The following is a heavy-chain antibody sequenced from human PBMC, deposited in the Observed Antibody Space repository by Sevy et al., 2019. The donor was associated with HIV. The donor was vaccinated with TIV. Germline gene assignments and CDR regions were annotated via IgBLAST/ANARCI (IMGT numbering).Heavy chain of an antibody. V-gene: IGHV4-59*01. D-gene: IGHD5-18*01. Sequence: SETLSLTCTVSGGSISSYYWSWIRQPPGKGLEWIGYIYYNGSTNYNPSLKSRVTISVDTSKNQFSLKLSSVTAADTAVYYCARGDGYSYGFDYWGQGTLVTVSS. J-gene: IGHJ4*02. CDR1: GGSISSYY. CDR2: IYYNGST. CDR3: ARGDGYSYGFDY.